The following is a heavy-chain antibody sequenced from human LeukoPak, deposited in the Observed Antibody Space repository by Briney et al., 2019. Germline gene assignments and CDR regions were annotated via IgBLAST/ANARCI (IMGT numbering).Heavy chain of an antibody. J-gene: IGHJ2*01. CDR2: IYYSGST. CDR3: ASNHGEYYWYLDL. Sequence: PSETLSPTCTVSGGSISSYYWSWIRQPPGKGLEWIGYIYYSGSTNYNPSLKSRVAISVDTSQNQLSLKLSSVTAADTAVYYCASNHGEYYWYLDLWGRGTQVTVSS. D-gene: IGHD2/OR15-2a*01. CDR1: GGSISSYY. V-gene: IGHV4-59*01.